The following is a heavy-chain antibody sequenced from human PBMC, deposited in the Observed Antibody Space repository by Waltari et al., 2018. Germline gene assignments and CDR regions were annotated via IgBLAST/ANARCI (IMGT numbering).Heavy chain of an antibody. V-gene: IGHV4-38-2*01. Sequence: QVQLLESGPGLVESSETLSLTCDVSGHAVNSGFYWGWLRQAPGEGLEWVATVYHDGTTFYNPSLKSRLSVSMDTSKNQISLTLKSVTAADTAVYYCSRQVLGYCTSAACRRLESWGQGTLVTVSS. D-gene: IGHD2-2*03. CDR3: SRQVLGYCTSAACRRLES. J-gene: IGHJ4*02. CDR1: GHAVNSGFY. CDR2: VYHDGTT.